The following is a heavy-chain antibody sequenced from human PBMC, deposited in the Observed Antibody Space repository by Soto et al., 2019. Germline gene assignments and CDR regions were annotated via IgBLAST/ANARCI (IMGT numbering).Heavy chain of an antibody. V-gene: IGHV4-39*01. Sequence: PSETLSLTCTVSGGSISSSSYYWGWIRQPPGKGLEWIGSIYYSGSTYYNPSLKSRVTISVDTSKNQFSLKLSSVTAADTAVYYCATSIGYCSSTSCYVDYYYYMDVWGKGTTVT. CDR3: ATSIGYCSSTSCYVDYYYYMDV. CDR2: IYYSGST. D-gene: IGHD2-2*01. J-gene: IGHJ6*03. CDR1: GGSISSSSYY.